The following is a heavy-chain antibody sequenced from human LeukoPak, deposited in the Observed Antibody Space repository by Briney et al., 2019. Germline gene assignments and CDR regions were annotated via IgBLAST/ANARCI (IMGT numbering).Heavy chain of an antibody. D-gene: IGHD1-26*01. Sequence: PGGSLRLSCAASGFTFSSYWIHWVRHAPGKGLGWVSRISIDGSSTNYADSVKGRFTISRDNAKNTLYLQMNGLRAEDTAVYYCARSYPFDYWGQGTLVTVSS. CDR3: ARSYPFDY. CDR2: ISIDGSST. J-gene: IGHJ4*02. V-gene: IGHV3-74*01. CDR1: GFTFSSYW.